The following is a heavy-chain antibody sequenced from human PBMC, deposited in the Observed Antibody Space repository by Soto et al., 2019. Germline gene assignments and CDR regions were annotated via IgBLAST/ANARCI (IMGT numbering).Heavy chain of an antibody. D-gene: IGHD3-10*01. J-gene: IGHJ4*02. CDR2: ISGSGGST. CDR3: AKGTIWFGELFRAIDY. CDR1: GFTFSSYA. Sequence: PGGSLRLSCAASGFTFSSYAMSWVRQAPGKGLEWVSAISGSGGSTYYADSVKGRFTISRDNSKNTLYLQMNSLRAEDTAVYYCAKGTIWFGELFRAIDYWGQGTLVTVSS. V-gene: IGHV3-23*01.